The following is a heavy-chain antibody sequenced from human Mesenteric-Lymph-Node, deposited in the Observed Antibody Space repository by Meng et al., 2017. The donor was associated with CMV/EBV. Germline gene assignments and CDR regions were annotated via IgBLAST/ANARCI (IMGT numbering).Heavy chain of an antibody. CDR1: GGTFTRYG. CDR2: IIPILRVT. CDR3: ATVSQDYAFDL. J-gene: IGHJ4*02. Sequence: SCKVSGGTFTRYGVGWVRQAPGQGLEWMGRIIPILRVTHYAQKFQGRVTITADRSTGTAYMEVNSLRSEDTAVYYCATVSQDYAFDLWGQGTLVTVSS. D-gene: IGHD4-17*01. V-gene: IGHV1-69*04.